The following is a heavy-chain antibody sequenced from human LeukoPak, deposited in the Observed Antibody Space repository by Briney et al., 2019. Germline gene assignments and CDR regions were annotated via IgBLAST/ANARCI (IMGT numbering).Heavy chain of an antibody. J-gene: IGHJ4*02. CDR1: GFTFSSYE. V-gene: IGHV3-48*03. D-gene: IGHD6-13*01. CDR3: ARTAAGYRDDY. Sequence: GGSLRLSCAASGFTFSSYEMNWVRQAPGKGLEWVSYISSSGSTIYYADSVKGRFTISRDNAKNSLYLHMNSLRAEDTAVYYCARTAAGYRDDYWGQGTLVTVSS. CDR2: ISSSGSTI.